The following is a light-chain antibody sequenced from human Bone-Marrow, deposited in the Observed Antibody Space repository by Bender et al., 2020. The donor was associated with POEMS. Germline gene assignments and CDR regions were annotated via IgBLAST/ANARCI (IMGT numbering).Light chain of an antibody. CDR2: YDD. J-gene: IGLJ3*02. Sequence: QSVATQPPSLSEPPRQRVTISCSGSSSNIGNHGVNWYQQLPGENPKLLIYYDDLLTPGVSDRFSASKSATSASLAISELQSEDEALNYCSAWDDSLSAWVFGGGTKLTVL. CDR1: SSNIGNHG. V-gene: IGLV1-36*01. CDR3: SAWDDSLSAWV.